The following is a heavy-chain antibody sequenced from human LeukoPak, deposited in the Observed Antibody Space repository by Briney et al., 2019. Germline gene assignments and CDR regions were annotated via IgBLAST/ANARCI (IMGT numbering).Heavy chain of an antibody. J-gene: IGHJ4*02. Sequence: GGSLRLSCAASGFTFSTYAMNWVRQAPGKGLEWVSAISGSGGSTYYADSVKGRFTISRDNAKNSLYLQMNSLRAEDTAVYYCARVNGSASYYGYWGQGTLVTVSS. D-gene: IGHD3-10*01. CDR1: GFTFSTYA. CDR3: ARVNGSASYYGY. V-gene: IGHV3-23*01. CDR2: ISGSGGST.